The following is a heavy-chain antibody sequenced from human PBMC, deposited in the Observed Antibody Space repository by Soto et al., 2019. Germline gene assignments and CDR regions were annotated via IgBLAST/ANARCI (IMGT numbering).Heavy chain of an antibody. CDR3: AYGLPGDFDI. Sequence: PSETLSLTCALSGFSICSRHFWGLIRHAPGNGLEWIGNFYRSGSTYYSPSLKSRVTISLDMSKNQLSLKLFSVTAADTAVYYCAYGLPGDFDIGGKGTMVTVSS. J-gene: IGHJ3*02. CDR2: FYRSGST. V-gene: IGHV4-38-2*01. CDR1: GFSICSRHF. D-gene: IGHD2-21*01.